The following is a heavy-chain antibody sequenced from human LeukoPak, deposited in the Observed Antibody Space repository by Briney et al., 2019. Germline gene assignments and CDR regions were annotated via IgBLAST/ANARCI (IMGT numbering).Heavy chain of an antibody. CDR3: TKRPFSGYFDY. J-gene: IGHJ4*02. D-gene: IGHD6-25*01. Sequence: SGGSLRLSCVASGFTFSSNGMHWVRQAPGKGLEWVTFIQYDGSKKYYADSVKGRFTISRDNSKNTLYLEMNSLRAEDTAVYYCTKRPFSGYFDYWGQGTLVTVSS. V-gene: IGHV3-30*02. CDR1: GFTFSSNG. CDR2: IQYDGSKK.